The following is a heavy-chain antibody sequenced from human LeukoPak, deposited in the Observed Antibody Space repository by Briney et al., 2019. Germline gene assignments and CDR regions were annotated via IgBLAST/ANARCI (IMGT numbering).Heavy chain of an antibody. Sequence: SETLSLTCTVSGGSISGSSYYWGWIRQPPGKGLEWIGSIYYSGSTYYNPSLKSRVTISVDTSKNQFSLKLSSVTAADTAVYYCARRRASYSSSSFRIARNYYFDYWGQGTLVTVSS. CDR2: IYYSGST. CDR3: ARRRASYSSSSFRIARNYYFDY. CDR1: GGSISGSSYY. D-gene: IGHD6-6*01. V-gene: IGHV4-39*01. J-gene: IGHJ4*02.